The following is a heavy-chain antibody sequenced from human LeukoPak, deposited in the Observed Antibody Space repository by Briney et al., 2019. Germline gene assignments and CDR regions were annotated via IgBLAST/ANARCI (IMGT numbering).Heavy chain of an antibody. D-gene: IGHD1-1*01. Sequence: SEALSLTCTVSGGSISSYYWSWIRQPARKGLEWIGRIYTSGITNYNPSLKSRVTISVDTSKNQFSLKLSSVTAADTAVYYCARGPTGEYYGMDVWGQGTTVTVSS. V-gene: IGHV4-4*07. CDR3: ARGPTGEYYGMDV. CDR1: GGSISSYY. CDR2: IYTSGIT. J-gene: IGHJ6*02.